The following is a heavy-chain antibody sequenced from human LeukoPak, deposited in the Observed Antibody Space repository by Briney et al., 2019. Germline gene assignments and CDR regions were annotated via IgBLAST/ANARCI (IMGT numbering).Heavy chain of an antibody. CDR3: ARDRLRPAFDI. D-gene: IGHD2-21*01. V-gene: IGHV4-4*07. J-gene: IGHJ3*02. CDR1: GGSISSYY. Sequence: PSETLSLTCTVSGGSISSYYWNWIRQPAGKGLEWIGRIYTGGSNNYNPSLKSRVTMSVDTTDNQFSQQLSSVTAADTAVYYCARDRLRPAFDIWGQGTMVTVSS. CDR2: IYTGGSN.